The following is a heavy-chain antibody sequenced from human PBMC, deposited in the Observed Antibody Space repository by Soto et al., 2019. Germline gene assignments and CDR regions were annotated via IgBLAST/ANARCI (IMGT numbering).Heavy chain of an antibody. J-gene: IGHJ4*02. CDR2: IYYSGST. D-gene: IGHD2-2*02. CDR1: GGSISSSIYY. Sequence: PSETLSLTCTVSGGSISSSIYYWGWIRKPPGKGLEWIGSIYYSGSTYYNPSLKSRVTISVDTSKNQFSLKLSSVTAADTAVYYCASIRYCSSTSCHSIGYYFDYWGQGTLVTVSS. V-gene: IGHV4-39*01. CDR3: ASIRYCSSTSCHSIGYYFDY.